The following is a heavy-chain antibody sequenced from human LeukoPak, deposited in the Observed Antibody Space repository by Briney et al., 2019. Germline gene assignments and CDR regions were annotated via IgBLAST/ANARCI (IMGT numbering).Heavy chain of an antibody. J-gene: IGHJ3*02. D-gene: IGHD4-23*01. V-gene: IGHV4-4*07. CDR2: IYTSGST. Sequence: PSETLSLTCTVSGGSISSYYWSWIRQPAGKGLEWIRRIYTSGSTNYNPSLKSRVTMSVDTSKNQFSLKLSSVTAADTAVYYCARGGTAVIAPYAFDIWGQGTMVTVSS. CDR3: ARGGTAVIAPYAFDI. CDR1: GGSISSYY.